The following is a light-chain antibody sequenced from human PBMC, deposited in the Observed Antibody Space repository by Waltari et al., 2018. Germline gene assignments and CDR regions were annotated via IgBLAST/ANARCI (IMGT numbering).Light chain of an antibody. CDR3: HQYNDWPPGT. CDR1: QSVSSN. J-gene: IGKJ1*01. CDR2: VVS. V-gene: IGKV3-15*01. Sequence: ETVITQSPDTLSVSPGERVTLSCRASQSVSSNLAWYQVKPGQAPRLLSYVVSARGTGIPASFSGSGSVTEFTLTISSLQSDDFAVYYCHQYNDWPPGTFGQGTKVEMK.